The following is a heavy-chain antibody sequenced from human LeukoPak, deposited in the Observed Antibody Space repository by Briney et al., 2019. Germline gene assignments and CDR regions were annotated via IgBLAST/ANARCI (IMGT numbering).Heavy chain of an antibody. CDR1: GGSFSGYY. CDR3: ARYPSKHRFDY. D-gene: IGHD1-14*01. V-gene: IGHV4-34*01. CDR2: INHSGST. Sequence: SETLSLTCAVYGGSFSGYYWSWIRQPPGKGLEWIGEINHSGSTNYNPSLKSRVTISVDTSKNQFSLKLSSVTAADTAVYYCARYPSKHRFDYWGQGTLVTVSS. J-gene: IGHJ4*02.